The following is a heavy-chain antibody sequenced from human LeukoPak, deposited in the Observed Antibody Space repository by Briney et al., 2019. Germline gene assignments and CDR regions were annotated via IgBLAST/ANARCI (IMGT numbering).Heavy chain of an antibody. D-gene: IGHD3-22*01. V-gene: IGHV5-51*01. CDR3: ARRLDYYYDSSGYPNSALAFDI. Sequence: GESLKISCKGSGYRFTSYWIGWVRQMPGKGLEWMGIIYPGDSDTRYSPSFQGQVTISADKSISTAYLQWSSLKASDTAMYYCARRLDYYYDSSGYPNSALAFDIWGQGTMVTVSS. CDR2: IYPGDSDT. CDR1: GYRFTSYW. J-gene: IGHJ3*02.